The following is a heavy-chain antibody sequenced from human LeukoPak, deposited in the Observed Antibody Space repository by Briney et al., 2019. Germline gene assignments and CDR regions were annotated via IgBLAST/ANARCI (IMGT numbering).Heavy chain of an antibody. CDR3: ARDRQTVGFLEWLFDYGMDV. CDR1: GGSFSSGGYY. J-gene: IGHJ6*02. V-gene: IGHV4-61*02. D-gene: IGHD3-3*01. Sequence: PSETLSLTCTVSGGSFSSGGYYWSWIRQPAGKGLEWIGRIYTSGSTNYNPSLKSRVTMSVDTSKNQFSLKLSSVTAADTAVYYCARDRQTVGFLEWLFDYGMDVWGQGTTVTVSS. CDR2: IYTSGST.